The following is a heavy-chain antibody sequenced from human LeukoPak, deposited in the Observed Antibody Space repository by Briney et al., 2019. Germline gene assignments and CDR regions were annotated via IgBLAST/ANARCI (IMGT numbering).Heavy chain of an antibody. D-gene: IGHD7-27*01. CDR1: GGSISTSNYY. CDR2: IRYTGST. V-gene: IGHV4-39*01. Sequence: PSETLSLTCTVSGGSISTSNYYWGWTRHPPGKGREWIGCIRYTGSTYNNPSLKSEVTISLATSKNHFTLKLTSVTAADPPVYCCGRHANWGEVRDSFDVWGQGTMVTVSS. J-gene: IGHJ3*01. CDR3: GRHANWGEVRDSFDV.